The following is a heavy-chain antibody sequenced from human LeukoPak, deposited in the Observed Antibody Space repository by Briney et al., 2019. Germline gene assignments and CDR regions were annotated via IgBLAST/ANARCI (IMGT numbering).Heavy chain of an antibody. V-gene: IGHV3-48*03. CDR2: ISSSGTTI. CDR3: ARDSTSLPI. Sequence: GGSLRLSCAASGFTFSSYEMNWVRQAPGKGLEWVSYISSSGTTIYYADSVKGRFTITRGNAKNSLYLQMNSLRAEDTAVYYCARDSTSLPIWGKGTTVTVSS. D-gene: IGHD2-2*01. CDR1: GFTFSSYE. J-gene: IGHJ6*04.